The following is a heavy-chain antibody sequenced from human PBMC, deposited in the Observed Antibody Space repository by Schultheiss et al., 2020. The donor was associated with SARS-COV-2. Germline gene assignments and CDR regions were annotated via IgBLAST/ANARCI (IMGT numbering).Heavy chain of an antibody. Sequence: ASVKVSCKASGYTFTGYYMHWVRQAPGQGLEWMGWINPNSGGTNYAQKFQGRVTMTRDTSISTAYMELSRLRSDDTAVYYCASSTDIVVVVAATPDDGDAFDIWGQGTMVTVSS. J-gene: IGHJ3*02. D-gene: IGHD2-15*01. CDR3: ASSTDIVVVVAATPDDGDAFDI. V-gene: IGHV1-2*02. CDR1: GYTFTGYY. CDR2: INPNSGGT.